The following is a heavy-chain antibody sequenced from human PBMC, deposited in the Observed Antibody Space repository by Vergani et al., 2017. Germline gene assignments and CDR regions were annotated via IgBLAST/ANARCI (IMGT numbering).Heavy chain of an antibody. CDR3: ARGYCSSTSCYTPPGXVDY. J-gene: IGHJ4*02. V-gene: IGHV4-30-2*01. Sequence: QLQLQESGSGLVKPSQTLSLTCAVSGGSISSGGYSWSWIRQPPGKGLGWIGYIYHSGSTYYNPSLKSRVTISVDRSKNQFSLKLSSVTAADTAVYYCARGYCSSTSCYTPPGXVDYWGQGTLVTVSS. CDR2: IYHSGST. CDR1: GGSISSGGYS. D-gene: IGHD2-2*02.